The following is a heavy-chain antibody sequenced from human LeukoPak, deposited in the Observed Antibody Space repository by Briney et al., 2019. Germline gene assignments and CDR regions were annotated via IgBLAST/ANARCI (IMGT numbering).Heavy chain of an antibody. CDR1: GGSISSSSYY. V-gene: IGHV4-39*01. Sequence: PSETLSLTCTVSGGSISSSSYYWGWIRQPPGKGLEWIGSIYYSGSTYYNPSLKSRVTISVDTSKNQFSLKLSSVTAADTAVYYSARVITIFGVVILMYFDYWGQGTLVTVSS. CDR2: IYYSGST. D-gene: IGHD3-3*01. J-gene: IGHJ4*02. CDR3: ARVITIFGVVILMYFDY.